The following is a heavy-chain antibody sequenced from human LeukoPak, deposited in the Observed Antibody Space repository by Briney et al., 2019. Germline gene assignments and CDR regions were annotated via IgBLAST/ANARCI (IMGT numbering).Heavy chain of an antibody. D-gene: IGHD3-22*01. Sequence: ASVKVSCKASGYTFTGYYMHWVRQAPGQGLEWMGWINPNGGGTNSAQKFQGRVTMTRDTSTSTAYMELNRLRSGDTAVYYCARDVDHYHSTGKGLVDIWGQGTMVTVSS. J-gene: IGHJ3*02. V-gene: IGHV1-2*02. CDR1: GYTFTGYY. CDR3: ARDVDHYHSTGKGLVDI. CDR2: INPNGGGT.